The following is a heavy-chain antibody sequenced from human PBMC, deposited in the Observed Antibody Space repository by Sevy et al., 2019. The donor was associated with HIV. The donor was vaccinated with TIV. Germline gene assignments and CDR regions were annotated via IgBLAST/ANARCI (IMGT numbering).Heavy chain of an antibody. J-gene: IGHJ6*02. V-gene: IGHV3-7*01. CDR3: AREGSPYDTYYYYYGMDV. Sequence: GGSLRLSCAASGFTFNSYWMSWVRQAPGKGLELVANIKQDGSEKYYVDSVKGRFTISRDNSQNSLFLQMNTLRAEDTAVYYCAREGSPYDTYYYYYGMDVWGQGTTVTVSS. D-gene: IGHD5-12*01. CDR2: IKQDGSEK. CDR1: GFTFNSYW.